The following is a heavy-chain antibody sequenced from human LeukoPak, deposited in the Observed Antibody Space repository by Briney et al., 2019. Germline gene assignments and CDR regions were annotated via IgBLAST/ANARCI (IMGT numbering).Heavy chain of an antibody. D-gene: IGHD3-22*01. V-gene: IGHV3-11*04. CDR1: GFTFSDYY. J-gene: IGHJ4*02. CDR3: ARDPTYYYDSSGIFDY. Sequence: GGSLRLSCAASGFTFSDYYMSWIRQAPGKGLEWVSYISSSGSTIYCADSVKGRFTISRDNAKNSLYLQMNSLRAEDTAVYYCARDPTYYYDSSGIFDYWGQGTLVTVSS. CDR2: ISSSGSTI.